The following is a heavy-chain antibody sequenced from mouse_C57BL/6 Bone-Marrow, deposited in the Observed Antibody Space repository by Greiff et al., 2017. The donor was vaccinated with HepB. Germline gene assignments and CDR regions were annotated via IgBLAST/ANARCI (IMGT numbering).Heavy chain of an antibody. Sequence: EVQLQQSGAELVRPGASVKLSCTASGFNIKDDYMHWVKQRPEQGLEWIGWIDPENGDTEYASKFQGKATITADTSSNTAYLQLSSLTSEATAVYYCTTAYYYGSYWYFDVWGTGTTVTVSS. V-gene: IGHV14-4*01. CDR2: IDPENGDT. CDR1: GFNIKDDY. CDR3: TTAYYYGSYWYFDV. J-gene: IGHJ1*03. D-gene: IGHD1-1*01.